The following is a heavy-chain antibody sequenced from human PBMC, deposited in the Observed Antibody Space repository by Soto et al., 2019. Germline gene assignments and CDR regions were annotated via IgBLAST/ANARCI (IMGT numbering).Heavy chain of an antibody. Sequence: PGGSLRLSCAASGFTFSSYAMHWVRQAPGKGLEWVAVISYDGSNKYYADSVKGRFTISRDNSKNTLYLQMNGLRAEDTAVYYCARGGYDSSGYYYVGAFDIWGQGTMVTVSS. V-gene: IGHV3-30-3*01. D-gene: IGHD3-22*01. CDR2: ISYDGSNK. CDR3: ARGGYDSSGYYYVGAFDI. J-gene: IGHJ3*02. CDR1: GFTFSSYA.